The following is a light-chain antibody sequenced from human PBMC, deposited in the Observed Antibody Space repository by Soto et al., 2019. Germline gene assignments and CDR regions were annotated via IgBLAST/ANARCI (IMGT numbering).Light chain of an antibody. CDR1: QNIKDY. Sequence: DIVMTQSPATLSMSPGERATLSCRASQNIKDYLAWFQQKPGQAPRLLIYGASTRATAIPARFSGSGSGTEFTLSISXXXXEDFAVYYCQQYNTWPRTFGQGTKVE. CDR2: GAS. V-gene: IGKV3-15*01. CDR3: QQYNTWPRT. J-gene: IGKJ1*01.